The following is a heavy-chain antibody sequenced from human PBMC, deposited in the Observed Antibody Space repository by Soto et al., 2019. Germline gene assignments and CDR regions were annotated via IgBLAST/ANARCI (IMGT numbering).Heavy chain of an antibody. Sequence: SETLSLTCAVYGGSFSGYYWSWIRQPPGKGLEWIGEINHSGSTNYNPSLKSRVTISVDTSKNQFSLKLSSVTAADTAVYYCARDGVRGHCSSTSCYKGYYYGMDVWGQGTTVT. D-gene: IGHD2-2*02. CDR1: GGSFSGYY. V-gene: IGHV4-34*01. CDR2: INHSGST. CDR3: ARDGVRGHCSSTSCYKGYYYGMDV. J-gene: IGHJ6*02.